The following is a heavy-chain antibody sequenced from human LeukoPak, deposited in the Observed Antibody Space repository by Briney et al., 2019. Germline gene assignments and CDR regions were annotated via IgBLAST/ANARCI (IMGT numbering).Heavy chain of an antibody. CDR3: ARMSNYYGTSGYYQSLDY. CDR1: GGSISNYY. V-gene: IGHV4-4*07. CDR2: IYASGST. J-gene: IGHJ4*02. Sequence: PSETLPLTCTVSGGSISNYYWSWIRQPAGKGLEWIGRIYASGSTNYNPSLQSRVTISVDRSKNQFSLKLSSVTAADTAVYYCARMSNYYGTSGYYQSLDYWGQGTLVTVSS. D-gene: IGHD3-22*01.